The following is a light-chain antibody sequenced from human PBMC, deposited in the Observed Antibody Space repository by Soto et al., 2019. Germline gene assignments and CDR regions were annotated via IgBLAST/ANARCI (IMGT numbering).Light chain of an antibody. Sequence: EIVLTQSPGTLSLSPGERATLSCRASQSVNNNYLAWYQHKPGQSPRLLIYAASNRARGIPDRFGGSGSGKDFNINVRRLEPEDVAVYECQQYGTAPWTFGQATKVE. CDR3: QQYGTAPWT. CDR1: QSVNNNY. V-gene: IGKV3-20*01. CDR2: AAS. J-gene: IGKJ1*01.